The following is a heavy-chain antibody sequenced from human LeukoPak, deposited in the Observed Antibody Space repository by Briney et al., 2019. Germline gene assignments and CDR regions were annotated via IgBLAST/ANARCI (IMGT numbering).Heavy chain of an antibody. CDR3: ARHDCSGGSCYSY. D-gene: IGHD2-15*01. CDR1: GGSISSGSYY. V-gene: IGHV4-39*01. Sequence: SETLSLTCTVSGGSISSGSYYWSWIRQPPGKGLEWIGEINHSGSTNYNPSLKSRVTISVDTSKNQFSLKLSSVTAADTAVYYCARHDCSGGSCYSYWGQGTLVTVSS. CDR2: INHSGST. J-gene: IGHJ4*02.